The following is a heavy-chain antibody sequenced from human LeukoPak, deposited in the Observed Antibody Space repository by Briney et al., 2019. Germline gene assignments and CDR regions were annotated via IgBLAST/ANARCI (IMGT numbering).Heavy chain of an antibody. CDR2: ISWNSGSI. J-gene: IGHJ4*02. CDR3: ARVVVDTAMVFDY. D-gene: IGHD5-18*01. V-gene: IGHV3-9*01. CDR1: GFTFDDYA. Sequence: PGGSLRLSCAASGFTFDDYAMHWVRQAPGKGLEWVSGISWNSGSIGYADSVKGRFTISRDNAKNSLYLQMNSLRAEDTAVYYCARVVVDTAMVFDYWGQGTLVTVSS.